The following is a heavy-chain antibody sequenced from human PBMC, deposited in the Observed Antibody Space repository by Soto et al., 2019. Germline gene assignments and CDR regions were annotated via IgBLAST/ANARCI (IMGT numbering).Heavy chain of an antibody. CDR3: ATGAVFIEAAGHTY. CDR2: ISGDGSNT. D-gene: IGHD6-13*01. J-gene: IGHJ4*02. V-gene: IGHV3-74*01. Sequence: GGSLRLSCAASGFAFSNYWMHWVRQAPGKGLVWVSRISGDGSNTNYADSVKGRFTISRDNAQNTLYLQMNNLRAEDTAVYYCATGAVFIEAAGHTYWGQGTLVTVSS. CDR1: GFAFSNYW.